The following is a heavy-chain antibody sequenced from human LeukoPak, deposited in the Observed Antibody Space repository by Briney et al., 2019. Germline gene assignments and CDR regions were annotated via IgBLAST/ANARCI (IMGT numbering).Heavy chain of an antibody. CDR1: GFTVSSNY. CDR3: ARGDSVGYCSSTSCRTDYFDY. V-gene: IGHV3-66*02. J-gene: IGHJ4*02. CDR2: IYSGGST. D-gene: IGHD2-2*01. Sequence: GGSLRLSXAASGFTVSSNYMSWVRQAPGKGLEWVSVIYSGGSTYYADSVKGRFTISRDNSKNTLYLQMNSLRAEDTAVYYCARGDSVGYCSSTSCRTDYFDYWGQGTLVTVSS.